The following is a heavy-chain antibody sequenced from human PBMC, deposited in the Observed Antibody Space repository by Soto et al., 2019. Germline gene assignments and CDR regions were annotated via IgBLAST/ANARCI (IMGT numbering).Heavy chain of an antibody. V-gene: IGHV3-23*01. CDR2: ISGSGGST. CDR3: ATSLENYYDSSGY. Sequence: PGGSLRLSSAASGFTFSSYAMSWVRQAPGRGLEWVSAISGSGGSTYYADSVKGRFTISRDNSKNTLYLQMNSLRAEDTAVYYCATSLENYYDSSGYWGQGTLVTVSS. D-gene: IGHD3-22*01. CDR1: GFTFSSYA. J-gene: IGHJ4*02.